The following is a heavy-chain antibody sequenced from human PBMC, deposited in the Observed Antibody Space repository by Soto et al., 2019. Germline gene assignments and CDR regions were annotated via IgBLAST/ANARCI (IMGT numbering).Heavy chain of an antibody. V-gene: IGHV3-30*18. Sequence: QVQLVESGGGVVQPGRSLRLSCAASGFTFSNYGMHWVRQAPGKGLEWVAVISYHGSDKYYADSVKGRFTISRDNSKKARYLQMDSVRAEDAAVYYCAKDHLTTTVTTVGYWGQGTLVTVSS. CDR3: AKDHLTTTVTTVGY. CDR1: GFTFSNYG. CDR2: ISYHGSDK. J-gene: IGHJ4*02. D-gene: IGHD4-17*01.